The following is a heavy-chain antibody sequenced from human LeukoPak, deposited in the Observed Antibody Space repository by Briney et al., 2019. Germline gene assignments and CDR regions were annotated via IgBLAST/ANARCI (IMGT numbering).Heavy chain of an antibody. J-gene: IGHJ4*02. D-gene: IGHD2-15*01. CDR1: GGSISSSSYY. V-gene: IGHV4-31*03. Sequence: PSETLSLTCTVSGGSISSSSYYWGWIRQPPGKGLEWIGYIYHSGSTYYNLSLKSRVTISVDTSKNQFSLKLSSVTAAGTAVYYCARVYCSGGGCYSFDCWGQGTLVTVSS. CDR3: ARVYCSGGGCYSFDC. CDR2: IYHSGST.